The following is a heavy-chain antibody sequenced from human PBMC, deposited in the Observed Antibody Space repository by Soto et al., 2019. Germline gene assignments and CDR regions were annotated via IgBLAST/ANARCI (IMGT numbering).Heavy chain of an antibody. Sequence: SETLSLTCAVYGGSFSGYYWTWIRQPPGKGLEWIGEINHSGSTNYNPSLKSRVTISVDTSKNQFSLKLSSVTAADTAVYYCARGQEIVATILYYFDYWGLGTLVTVSS. D-gene: IGHD5-12*01. V-gene: IGHV4-34*01. CDR1: GGSFSGYY. CDR2: INHSGST. CDR3: ARGQEIVATILYYFDY. J-gene: IGHJ4*02.